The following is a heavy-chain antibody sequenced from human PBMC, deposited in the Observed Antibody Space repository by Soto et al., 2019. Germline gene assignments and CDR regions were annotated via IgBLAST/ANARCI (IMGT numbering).Heavy chain of an antibody. V-gene: IGHV1-18*01. CDR2: ISAYNGNT. Sequence: ASVKVSCKASGGTFSSYAISWVRQAPGQGLEWMGWISAYNGNTNYAQKLQGRVTMTTDTSTSTAYMELRSLRSDDTAVYYCARAPPAAGTLGYWGQGTLVTVSS. J-gene: IGHJ4*02. CDR1: GGTFSSYA. CDR3: ARAPPAAGTLGY. D-gene: IGHD6-13*01.